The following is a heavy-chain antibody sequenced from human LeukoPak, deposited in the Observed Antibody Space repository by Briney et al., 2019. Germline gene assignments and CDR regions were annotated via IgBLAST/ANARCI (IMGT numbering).Heavy chain of an antibody. CDR1: GYSFTSYW. J-gene: IGHJ6*03. D-gene: IGHD2-2*01. V-gene: IGHV5-51*01. CDR3: ARRTDIVVVPAAASPYYYYYMDV. CDR2: IYPGDSDT. Sequence: GESLKISCKGSGYSFTSYWIGWVRQMPGKGLEWMGIIYPGDSDTRYSPSFQGQVTISADKSISTAYLQWSSLKASDTAMYYCARRTDIVVVPAAASPYYYYYMDVWGKGTTVTVSS.